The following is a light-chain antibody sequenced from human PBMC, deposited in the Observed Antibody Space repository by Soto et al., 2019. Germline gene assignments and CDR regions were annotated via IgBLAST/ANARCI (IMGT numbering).Light chain of an antibody. CDR2: GAS. CDR3: QQYAASPLT. CDR1: QSVGRNL. V-gene: IGKV3-20*01. J-gene: IGKJ4*01. Sequence: EIVLTQSPGTLSLSPGESTTLSCRASQSVGRNLLAWYQQKPGRPPRLLIHGASFRATGVPGRFSGSGSEKDFTLTISRLEPEDFAVYYCQQYAASPLTFGGGTKVEIK.